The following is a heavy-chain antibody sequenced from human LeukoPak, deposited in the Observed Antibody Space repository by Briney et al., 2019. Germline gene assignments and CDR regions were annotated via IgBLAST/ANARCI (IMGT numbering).Heavy chain of an antibody. CDR3: ARDSLRTDIAAAGGNWFDP. D-gene: IGHD6-13*01. CDR2: INPRGGST. Sequence: GASVKVSCKASGFTFTGYYMHWVRQAPGQGLEWMGIINPRGGSTTYAQKFQGRVTMTRDTSTTTVYMELYSLRSEDTAVYYCARDSLRTDIAAAGGNWFDPWGQGTLVTVSS. CDR1: GFTFTGYY. J-gene: IGHJ5*02. V-gene: IGHV1-46*01.